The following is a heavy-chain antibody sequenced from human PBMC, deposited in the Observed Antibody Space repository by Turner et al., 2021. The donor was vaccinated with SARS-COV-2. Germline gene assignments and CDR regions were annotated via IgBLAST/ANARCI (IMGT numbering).Heavy chain of an antibody. J-gene: IGHJ4*02. CDR2: INHIGEP. V-gene: IGHV4-34*01. D-gene: IGHD3-3*01. CDR1: GGSFSGHM. Sequence: QVQLQQWGAGLLKPSETLSLTCAVYGGSFSGHMWSWIRQSPGKGLEWIGDINHIGEPNYNPSLKSRVTTSVDMSKNQFSLRLASVTAADTAVYFCARLVVVRAGVFIIRPYRRGYFDSWGQGTLVTVSS. CDR3: ARLVVVRAGVFIIRPYRRGYFDS.